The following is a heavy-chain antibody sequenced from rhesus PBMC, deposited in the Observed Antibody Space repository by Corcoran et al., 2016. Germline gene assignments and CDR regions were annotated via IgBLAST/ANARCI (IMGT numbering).Heavy chain of an antibody. CDR1: GGSISGYYL. CDR3: ARDIAAAGIDY. V-gene: IGHV4S7*01. CDR2: IYGGSGST. Sequence: QVQLQESGPGVVKPSETLSLTCAVSGGSISGYYLWSWFRQPPGKGLEWIGYIYGGSGSTSYNPSLNSRVSISIDTSKNQFSLKLSSVTAADTAVYYCARDIAAAGIDYWGQGVLVTVSS. D-gene: IGHD6-25*01. J-gene: IGHJ4*01.